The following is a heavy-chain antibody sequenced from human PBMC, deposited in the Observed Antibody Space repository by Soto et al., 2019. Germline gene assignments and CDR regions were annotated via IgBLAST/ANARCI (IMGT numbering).Heavy chain of an antibody. CDR1: GGSINSYY. CDR3: ARQGFGPLHGLVDV. CDR2: VHHSWGS. Sequence: QVQLQESGPGLLEPSETLALACIVSGGSINSYYWSWIRQSPGKRMEWIGYVHHSWGSSYNPSLQSRVAISLDTSKSQFSLKVTSVTATDTAVYYCARQGFGPLHGLVDVWGQGTTVTVSS. D-gene: IGHD3-10*01. V-gene: IGHV4-59*08. J-gene: IGHJ6*02.